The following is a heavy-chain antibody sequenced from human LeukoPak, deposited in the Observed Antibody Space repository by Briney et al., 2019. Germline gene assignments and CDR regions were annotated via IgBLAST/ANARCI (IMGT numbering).Heavy chain of an antibody. V-gene: IGHV3-21*01. D-gene: IGHD3-10*01. CDR3: ATDAGYGSGSYSY. CDR1: GFTFSSYS. CDR2: ISSSSSYI. J-gene: IGHJ4*02. Sequence: PGGSLRLSCAASGFTFSSYSMNWVRQAPGKGLEWVPSISSSSSYIYYADSVKGRFTISRDNAKNSLYLQMNSLRAEDTAVYYCATDAGYGSGSYSYWGQGTLVTVSS.